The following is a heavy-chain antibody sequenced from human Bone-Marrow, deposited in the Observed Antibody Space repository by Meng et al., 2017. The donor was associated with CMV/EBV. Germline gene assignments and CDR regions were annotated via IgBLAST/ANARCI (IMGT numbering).Heavy chain of an antibody. J-gene: IGHJ4*02. CDR2: IYWDGDK. Sequence: HIPLKDSGPALLNPTPPLTLTCTFSGFSLNSNGMGVGWIRQPPGKALEWLALIYWDGDKRYSPSLKSRLTITKDTSNNQVVLTMTNMGPVDTATYFCAHRPTEGLFDYWGQGTLVTVSS. CDR1: GFSLNSNGMG. V-gene: IGHV2-5*02. CDR3: AHRPTEGLFDY.